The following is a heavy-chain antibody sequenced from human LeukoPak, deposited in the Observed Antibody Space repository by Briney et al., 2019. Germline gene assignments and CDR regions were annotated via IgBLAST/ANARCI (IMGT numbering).Heavy chain of an antibody. V-gene: IGHV1-2*02. Sequence: RASVKVSCKASGYTFTGYYMHWVRQAPGQGLEWMGWINPNSGGTNYAQKFQGRVTMTRDTSISTAYMELSRLRSDDTAVYYCARVGGIVATNEFDYWGQGTLVTVSS. CDR3: ARVGGIVATNEFDY. J-gene: IGHJ4*02. CDR1: GYTFTGYY. D-gene: IGHD5-12*01. CDR2: INPNSGGT.